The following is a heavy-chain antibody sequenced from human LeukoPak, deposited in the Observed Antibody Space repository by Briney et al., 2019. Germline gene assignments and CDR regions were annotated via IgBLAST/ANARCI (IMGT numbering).Heavy chain of an antibody. D-gene: IGHD3-16*01. J-gene: IGHJ6*02. Sequence: SETLSLTCSVSGGSISGHYWTWIRQPPGKGLEWIGQIHYTGKPDYNPSLKSRITISVDTSKDQVSLQVSSVTAAASAIYYCARFGVDYDMDVWGHGTTVTVFS. V-gene: IGHV4-59*11. CDR2: IHYTGKP. CDR3: ARFGVDYDMDV. CDR1: GGSISGHY.